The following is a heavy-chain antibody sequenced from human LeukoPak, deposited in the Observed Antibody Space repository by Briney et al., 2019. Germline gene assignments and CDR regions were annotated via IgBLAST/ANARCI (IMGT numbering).Heavy chain of an antibody. CDR3: ARQYYYDSSGYPSDFDY. J-gene: IGHJ4*02. V-gene: IGHV4-59*05. D-gene: IGHD3-22*01. Sequence: KPSETLSLTCTVSGGSISSYYWTWIRQPPGKGLEWIGSIYYSGSTYYNPSLKSRVTISVDTSKNQFSLKLSSVTAADTAVYYCARQYYYDSSGYPSDFDYWGQGTLVTVSS. CDR1: GGSISSYY. CDR2: IYYSGST.